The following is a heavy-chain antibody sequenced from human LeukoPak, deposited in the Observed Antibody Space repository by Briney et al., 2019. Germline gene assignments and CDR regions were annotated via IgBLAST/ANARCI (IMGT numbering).Heavy chain of an antibody. D-gene: IGHD6-19*01. V-gene: IGHV2-5*01. CDR3: AHRGGAVAGLYYFDY. J-gene: IGHJ4*02. Sequence: SGPTLVKPTQTLTLTCTCSGFSLSTSGVGVGWIRQPPGKALEWLALIYWSDDKRYSSSLKSRLAITRDTSKNQVVLTMTNMDPVDTATYYCAHRGGAVAGLYYFDYWGQGTLVTVSS. CDR1: GFSLSTSGVG. CDR2: IYWSDDK.